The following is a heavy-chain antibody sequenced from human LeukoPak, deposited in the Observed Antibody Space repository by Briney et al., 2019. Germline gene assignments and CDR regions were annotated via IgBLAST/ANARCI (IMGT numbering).Heavy chain of an antibody. CDR1: GLTFSNYG. Sequence: GGSLRLSCAASGLTFSNYGMHWVRQAPGKGLEWVAVISYDGSNKYYADSVKGRFTISRDNSKNTLYLQMNSLRAEDTAVYYCAELDSSSPRNWGQGTLVTVSS. CDR2: ISYDGSNK. J-gene: IGHJ4*02. CDR3: AELDSSSPRN. D-gene: IGHD6-13*01. V-gene: IGHV3-30*18.